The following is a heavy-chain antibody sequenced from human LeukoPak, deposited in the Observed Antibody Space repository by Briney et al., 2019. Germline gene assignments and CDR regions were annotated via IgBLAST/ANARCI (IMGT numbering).Heavy chain of an antibody. CDR1: GFTFSRHW. V-gene: IGHV3-7*04. J-gene: IGHJ4*02. CDR3: ARESPDFDH. CDR2: IKDNGSEK. Sequence: GGSLRLSCAASGFTFSRHWMSWARQAPGKGLEWVANIKDNGSEKYYVESVKGRFTISRDNAKTSLYLQMNSLRAEDTAVYYCARESPDFDHWGQGTLVTVSS.